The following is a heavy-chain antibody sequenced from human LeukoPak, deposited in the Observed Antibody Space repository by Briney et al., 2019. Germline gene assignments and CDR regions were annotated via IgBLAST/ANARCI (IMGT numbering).Heavy chain of an antibody. D-gene: IGHD6-13*01. CDR1: GFTFSSYA. CDR2: ISGSGGST. Sequence: GGSLRLSCAAPGFTFSSYAMSWVRQAPGKGLEWVSAISGSGGSTYYADSVKGRFTISRDNSKNTLYLQMNSLRAEDTAVYYCAKTVAAAGNFDYWGQGTLVTVSS. V-gene: IGHV3-23*01. J-gene: IGHJ4*02. CDR3: AKTVAAAGNFDY.